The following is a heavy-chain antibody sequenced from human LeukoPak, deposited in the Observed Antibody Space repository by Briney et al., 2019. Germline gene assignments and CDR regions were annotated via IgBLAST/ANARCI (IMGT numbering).Heavy chain of an antibody. J-gene: IGHJ4*02. CDR1: GFTFSLYS. Sequence: GGSLRLSCAASGFTFSLYSMNWVRQAPGKGLEWVSSISSSTSYIYYTDSVKGRFTISRDNAKDSLYLQMNSLRAEDTAVYYCARDPINYYDSSGYGFWGQGTLVTVSS. CDR2: ISSSTSYI. D-gene: IGHD3-22*01. CDR3: ARDPINYYDSSGYGF. V-gene: IGHV3-21*01.